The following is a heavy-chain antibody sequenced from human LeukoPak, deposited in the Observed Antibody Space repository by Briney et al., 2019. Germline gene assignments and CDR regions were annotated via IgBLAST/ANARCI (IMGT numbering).Heavy chain of an antibody. CDR1: GFTFGSYA. D-gene: IGHD3-22*01. Sequence: PGGSLRLSCAASGFTFGSYAIHWVRQAPGKGLEWVAVISYDGSNKYYADSVKGRFTISRDNSKNTLYLQMNSLRAEDTAVYYCAREVVTAFDIWGQGTMVTVSS. V-gene: IGHV3-30*04. CDR3: AREVVTAFDI. J-gene: IGHJ3*02. CDR2: ISYDGSNK.